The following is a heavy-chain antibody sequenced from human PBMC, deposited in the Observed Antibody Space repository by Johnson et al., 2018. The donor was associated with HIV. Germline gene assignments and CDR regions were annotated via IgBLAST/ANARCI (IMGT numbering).Heavy chain of an antibody. CDR1: RFIVSSNC. V-gene: IGHV3-66*03. D-gene: IGHD1-26*01. J-gene: IGHJ3*02. Sequence: VQLVESGGGLMQPGGSLTLSCAASRFIVSSNCMPSVRQAPGTGLECVPVIYSGGSTYYVDSVKGRFTISRDNSKNTLYLQMSSLRAGDTAVYYCARGRASWELYDAFEIWGQGTMVTVSS. CDR2: IYSGGST. CDR3: ARGRASWELYDAFEI.